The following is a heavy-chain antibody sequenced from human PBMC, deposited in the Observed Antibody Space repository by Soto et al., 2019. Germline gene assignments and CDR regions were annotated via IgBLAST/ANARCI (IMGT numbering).Heavy chain of an antibody. CDR3: ARGLATLPVFAFEV. Sequence: QITVKGSGPTLVKPTQTLTLTCSLSGISLSTSGVGLGWIRQTPGKALEWLALIYWNDDKHYTPSLKSRLTTTEDTSKNQAVLTMTNRDPVDTATYYCARGLATLPVFAFEVWGQGTVVTGSS. V-gene: IGHV2-5*01. D-gene: IGHD6-6*01. J-gene: IGHJ3*01. CDR2: IYWNDDK. CDR1: GISLSTSGVG.